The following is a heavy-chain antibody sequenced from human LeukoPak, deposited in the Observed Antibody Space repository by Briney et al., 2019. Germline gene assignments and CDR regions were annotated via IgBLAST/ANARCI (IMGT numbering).Heavy chain of an antibody. V-gene: IGHV3-74*01. Sequence: GGSLRLSCAASGFTFSSYWMHWVRQAPGKGLVWVSRINSDGSSTSYADSVKGRFTISRDNAKNTLYLQMNSLRAEDTAVYYCASQQQWLGGNYWGQGTLVTVPS. CDR2: INSDGSST. D-gene: IGHD6-19*01. J-gene: IGHJ4*02. CDR1: GFTFSSYW. CDR3: ASQQQWLGGNY.